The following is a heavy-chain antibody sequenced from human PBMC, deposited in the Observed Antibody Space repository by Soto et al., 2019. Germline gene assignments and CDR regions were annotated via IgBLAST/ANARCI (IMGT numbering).Heavy chain of an antibody. J-gene: IGHJ4*02. CDR2: INPNSGGT. V-gene: IGHV1-2*02. CDR1: GYTFTGYY. CDR3: ARVAGSSGRIYYFDY. Sequence: ASVKVSCKASGYTFTGYYMHWVRQAPGQGLEWMGWINPNSGGTNYAQKFQGRVTMTRDTSISTAYMELSRLRSDDTAVYYCARVAGSSGRIYYFDYWGQGTLVTVSS. D-gene: IGHD6-19*01.